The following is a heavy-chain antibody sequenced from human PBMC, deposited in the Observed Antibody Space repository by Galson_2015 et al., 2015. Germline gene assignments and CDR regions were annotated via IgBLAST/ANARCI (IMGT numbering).Heavy chain of an antibody. V-gene: IGHV3-30-3*01. J-gene: IGHJ3*02. Sequence: SLRLSCAASGFTFSSYAMHWVRQAPGKGLEWVAVISYDGSNKYYADSVKGRFTISRDNSKNTLYLQMNSLRAEDTAVYYCARGPRIQLWLWYHDAFDIWGQGTMVTVSS. D-gene: IGHD5-18*01. CDR1: GFTFSSYA. CDR3: ARGPRIQLWLWYHDAFDI. CDR2: ISYDGSNK.